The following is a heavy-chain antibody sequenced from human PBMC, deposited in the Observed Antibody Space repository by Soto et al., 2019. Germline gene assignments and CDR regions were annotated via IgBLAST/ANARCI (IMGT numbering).Heavy chain of an antibody. CDR3: ARERHQFTGDIVVVPAANPIDY. D-gene: IGHD2-2*01. V-gene: IGHV3-33*01. CDR2: IWYDRSNK. J-gene: IGHJ4*02. CDR1: GFTFSSYG. Sequence: GGSLRLSCAASGFTFSSYGVHWVRQAPGKGLEWVAVIWYDRSNKYYADSVKGRFTISRDNSKNTLYPQMNSLRAEDTAVYYCARERHQFTGDIVVVPAANPIDYWGQGTLVTVSS.